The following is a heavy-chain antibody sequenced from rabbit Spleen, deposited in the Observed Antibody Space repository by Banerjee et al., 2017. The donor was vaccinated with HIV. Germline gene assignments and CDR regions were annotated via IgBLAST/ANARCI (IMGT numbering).Heavy chain of an antibody. Sequence: QEQLVESGGGLVQPGGSLTLTCQASGFSFSRDYVMCWVRQAPGKGLEWIACMNTYTGKAVYATWTKGRFTVSKASSTTVTLHMTSLTAADTATYSCARDLVGVIGWNFGLWGPGTLVTVS. V-gene: IGHV1S45*01. CDR3: ARDLVGVIGWNFGL. CDR1: GFSFSRDYV. CDR2: MNTYTGKA. J-gene: IGHJ6*01. D-gene: IGHD4-1*01.